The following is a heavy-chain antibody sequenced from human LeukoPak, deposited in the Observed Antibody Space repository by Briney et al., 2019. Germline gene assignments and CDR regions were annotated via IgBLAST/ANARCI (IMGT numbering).Heavy chain of an antibody. Sequence: PGGSLRLSCAASGFTFSNAWMSWVRQAPGKGLEWVANIKQDGSEKYYVDSVKGRFTISRDNAKNSLCLQMNSLRAEDTAVYYCARVSYDFWSGYYFDYWGQGTLVTVSS. CDR1: GFTFSNAW. CDR2: IKQDGSEK. D-gene: IGHD3-3*01. V-gene: IGHV3-7*01. CDR3: ARVSYDFWSGYYFDY. J-gene: IGHJ4*02.